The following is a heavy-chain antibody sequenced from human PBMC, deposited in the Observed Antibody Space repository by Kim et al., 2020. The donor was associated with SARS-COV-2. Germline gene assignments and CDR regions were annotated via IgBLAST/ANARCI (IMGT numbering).Heavy chain of an antibody. J-gene: IGHJ4*02. CDR3: AVGARLAN. D-gene: IGHD6-25*01. V-gene: IGHV3-7*01. CDR2: DGSEK. Sequence: DGSEKYYVDSVRGRFTVARANAKNSLYLQMDSLRAEDTAVYYCAVGARLANWGQGTLVTVSS.